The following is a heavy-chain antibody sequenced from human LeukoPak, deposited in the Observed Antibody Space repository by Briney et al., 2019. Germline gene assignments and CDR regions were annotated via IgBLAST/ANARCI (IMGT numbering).Heavy chain of an antibody. J-gene: IGHJ4*02. D-gene: IGHD6-25*01. Sequence: SETLSLTCTASGGSISSYYWSWIRQPPGKGLEWIGYIYYSGSTNYNPSLKSRVTISVDTSKNQFSLKLSCVTAADTAVYYCARRSYSSGFDYWGQGTMVTVSS. CDR1: GGSISSYY. V-gene: IGHV4-59*01. CDR3: ARRSYSSGFDY. CDR2: IYYSGST.